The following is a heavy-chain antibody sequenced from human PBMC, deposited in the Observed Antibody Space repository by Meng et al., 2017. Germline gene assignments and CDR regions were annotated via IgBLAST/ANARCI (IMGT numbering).Heavy chain of an antibody. CDR1: GFSLSTSGVG. V-gene: IGHV2-5*02. CDR3: AHSGGIVGATLFDY. CDR2: IYWDDDK. D-gene: IGHD1-26*01. Sequence: SGPTLVKPTQTLTLTCTFSGFSLSTSGVGVGWIRQPPGKALEWLALIYWDDDKSYSPSLKSRLTITKDTSKNQVVLTMTNMDPVNTATYFCAHSGGIVGATLFDYWGQGTLVTVSS. J-gene: IGHJ4*02.